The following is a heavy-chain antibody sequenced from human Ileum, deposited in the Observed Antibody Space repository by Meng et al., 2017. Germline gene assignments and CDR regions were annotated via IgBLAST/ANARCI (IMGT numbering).Heavy chain of an antibody. CDR1: GGSSSCSFY. CDR3: VRHGGKYFDS. CDR2: IYLAGSP. D-gene: IGHD2-15*01. Sequence: QWQLQESGPGLVGPSGTLSLTCTVSGGSSSCSFYWSWVRQSPGKGLEWIGQIYLAGSPNYNPSLESRVTISVDKSKNQFSLRLTSVTAADTAIFYCVRHGGKYFDSWGQGTLVTVSS. V-gene: IGHV4-4*02. J-gene: IGHJ4*02.